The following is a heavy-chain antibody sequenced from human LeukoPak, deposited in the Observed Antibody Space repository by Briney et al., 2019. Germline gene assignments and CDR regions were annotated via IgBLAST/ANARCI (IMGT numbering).Heavy chain of an antibody. Sequence: SVKVSCKASGGTFSSYAISWVRQAPGQGLERMGRIIPIFGIANYAQKFQGRVTITADKSTSTAYMELSSLRSEDTAVYYCARPTETYYDILTGDSYGMDVWGQGTTVTVSS. D-gene: IGHD3-9*01. J-gene: IGHJ6*02. CDR3: ARPTETYYDILTGDSYGMDV. CDR2: IIPIFGIA. CDR1: GGTFSSYA. V-gene: IGHV1-69*04.